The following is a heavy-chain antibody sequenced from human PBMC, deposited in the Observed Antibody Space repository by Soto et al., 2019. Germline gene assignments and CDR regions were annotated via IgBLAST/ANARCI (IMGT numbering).Heavy chain of an antibody. V-gene: IGHV1-18*01. D-gene: IGHD3-22*01. CDR2: ISTYNGNT. Sequence: GASVKVSCKASGYTFSRSGISWVRQAPGQGLEWMGWISTYNGNTNYAQKLQGRVTMTTDTSTSTAYMELRSLRSDDTAVYYCAREGSITIIVVYYYYGMDVWGQGTTVTVSS. CDR1: GYTFSRSG. J-gene: IGHJ6*02. CDR3: AREGSITIIVVYYYYGMDV.